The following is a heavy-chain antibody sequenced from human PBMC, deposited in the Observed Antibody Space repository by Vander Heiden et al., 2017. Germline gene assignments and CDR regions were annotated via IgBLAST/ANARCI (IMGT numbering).Heavy chain of an antibody. Sequence: EVQLLESGGGFVHPGGSLRLSCAASGFSFSHYAMSWVRQAPGKGLEWVSVISSSGDTRYFADSVTGRFTFSRDNSKNTLSLQMNSLRVEDTAIYYCAKARSGYCSGGSYHFYYNYAMDVWGQGATVTVSS. V-gene: IGHV3-23*01. CDR1: GFSFSHYA. CDR2: ISSSGDTR. J-gene: IGHJ6*02. D-gene: IGHD2-15*01. CDR3: AKARSGYCSGGSYHFYYNYAMDV.